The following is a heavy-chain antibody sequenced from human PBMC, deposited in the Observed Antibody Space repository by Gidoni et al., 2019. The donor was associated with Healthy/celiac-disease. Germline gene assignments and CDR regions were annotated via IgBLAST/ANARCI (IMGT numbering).Heavy chain of an antibody. D-gene: IGHD3-22*01. J-gene: IGHJ3*02. Sequence: EVQLVASGGGLVQPGGSLSLPFSASGFTFSDHYMDWVRHAQGKGLEWVGRTRNKANSYTTEYAASVKGRFTISRDDSKNSLYLQMNSLKAEDTAVYYCARLAIYYYDSSGYYYGKDAFDIWGQGTMVTVSS. CDR3: ARLAIYYYDSSGYYYGKDAFDI. CDR2: TRNKANSYTT. V-gene: IGHV3-72*01. CDR1: GFTFSDHY.